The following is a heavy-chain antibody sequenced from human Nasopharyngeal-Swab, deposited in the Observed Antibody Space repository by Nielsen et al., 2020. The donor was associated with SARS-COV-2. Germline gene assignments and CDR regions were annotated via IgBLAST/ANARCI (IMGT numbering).Heavy chain of an antibody. CDR2: ISYDGSNK. D-gene: IGHD1-26*01. CDR3: ARGGMVGATTYGWFDP. CDR1: GFTFSSYG. Sequence: GESLKISCAVSGFTFSSYGMHWVRQAPGKGLESVAVISYDGSNKYHADSVRGRFTISRDDSENTLYLQMNSLRPEDTAVYYCARGGMVGATTYGWFDPWGQGTLVTVSS. V-gene: IGHV3-30*03. J-gene: IGHJ5*02.